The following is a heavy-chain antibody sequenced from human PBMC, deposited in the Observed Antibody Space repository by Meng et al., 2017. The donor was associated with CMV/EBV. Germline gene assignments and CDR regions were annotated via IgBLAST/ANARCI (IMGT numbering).Heavy chain of an antibody. V-gene: IGHV3-48*03. CDR3: ERSSGWYAFDM. J-gene: IGHJ3*02. Sequence: GGSLRLSCAASGFTCSSYEMNWVRQAPGKGLEWVSYISSSGGTIYYADSVKGRFTISRDKSKNTLYLQMNSLRVEDTAVYYCERSSGWYAFDMWGQGTMVTVSS. CDR2: ISSSGGTI. CDR1: GFTCSSYE. D-gene: IGHD6-19*01.